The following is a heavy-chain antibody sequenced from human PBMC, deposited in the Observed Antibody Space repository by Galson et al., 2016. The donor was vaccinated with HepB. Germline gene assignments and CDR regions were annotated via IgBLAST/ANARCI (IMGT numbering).Heavy chain of an antibody. D-gene: IGHD3-10*01. CDR3: ASRDAGSDAFEV. CDR2: VSGYNGNT. Sequence: SVKVSCKASGYTFGNYDVSWVRQAPGQGLEWMGRVSGYNGNTAYAQNVQGRVTMSIDTSTNTAYMDLRSLGFDDTAVYFCASRDAGSDAFEVWGRGTLVTVSS. CDR1: GYTFGNYD. J-gene: IGHJ3*01. V-gene: IGHV1-18*01.